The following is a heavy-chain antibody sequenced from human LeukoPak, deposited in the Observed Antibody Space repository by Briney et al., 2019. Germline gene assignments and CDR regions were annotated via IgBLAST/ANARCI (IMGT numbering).Heavy chain of an antibody. CDR3: ASRTSLYSSGWYPPQAYFDY. CDR2: IYYSGST. J-gene: IGHJ4*02. Sequence: SETLSLTCTVSGGSISSSSYYWGWIRQPPGKGLEWIGSIYYSGSTYYNPSLKSRVTISVDTSKNQFSLKLSSVTAADTAVYYCASRTSLYSSGWYPPQAYFDYWGQGTLVTVSS. D-gene: IGHD6-19*01. CDR1: GGSISSSSYY. V-gene: IGHV4-39*01.